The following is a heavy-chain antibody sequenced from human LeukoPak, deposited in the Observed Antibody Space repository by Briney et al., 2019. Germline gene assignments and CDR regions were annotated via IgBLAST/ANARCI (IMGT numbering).Heavy chain of an antibody. D-gene: IGHD1-14*01. CDR1: GYTFTSYD. CDR3: ARDRVDRNYYYGMDV. J-gene: IGHJ6*02. V-gene: IGHV1-8*01. CDR2: MNPSSGNT. Sequence: ASVKVSCKASGYTFTSYDINWVRQATGQGLEWMGWMNPSSGNTGYAQKFQGRVTMTRNTSISTAYMELSSLRSEDTAVYYCARDRVDRNYYYGMDVWGQGTTVTVSS.